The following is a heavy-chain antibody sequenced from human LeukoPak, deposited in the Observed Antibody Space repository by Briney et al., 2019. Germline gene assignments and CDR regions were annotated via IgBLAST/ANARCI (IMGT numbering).Heavy chain of an antibody. Sequence: SVKVSCKASGGTFSSYAISWVRQAPGQGLEWMGRIIPILGIANYAQKFQGRVTITADKSTSTAYMELSSLRSEDTAVYYCARDRDGYNREFDYWGQGTLVTVPS. CDR2: IIPILGIA. J-gene: IGHJ4*02. CDR3: ARDRDGYNREFDY. D-gene: IGHD5-24*01. CDR1: GGTFSSYA. V-gene: IGHV1-69*04.